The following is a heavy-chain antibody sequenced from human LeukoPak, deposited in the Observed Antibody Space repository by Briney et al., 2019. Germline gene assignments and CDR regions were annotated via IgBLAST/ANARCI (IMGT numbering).Heavy chain of an antibody. CDR3: ASQDASIYSESSTSPTYSD. J-gene: IGHJ4*02. CDR1: GGTFTNYA. CDR2: IIPIFDSA. Sequence: SVKVSCKASGGTFTNYAFNWVRQAPGHGLEWMGRIIPIFDSAHYAQRFQGRITITTDESSTTAYMTLSSLTSDDTAVYYCASQDASIYSESSTSPTYSDWGQGTLVTVSS. D-gene: IGHD3-22*01. V-gene: IGHV1-69*05.